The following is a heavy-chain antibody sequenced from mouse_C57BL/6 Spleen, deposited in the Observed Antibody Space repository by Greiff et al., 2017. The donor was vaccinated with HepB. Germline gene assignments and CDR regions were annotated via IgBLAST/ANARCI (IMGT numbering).Heavy chain of an antibody. D-gene: IGHD4-1*01. CDR3: AREDDWDGGFFAY. CDR2: IHPNSGST. V-gene: IGHV1-64*01. CDR1: GYTFTSYW. Sequence: VQLQQPGAELVKPGASVKLSCKASGYTFTSYWMHWVKQRPGQGLELIGMIHPNSGSTNYNEKFKSKATLTVDKSSSTAYMQLSSLTSEDSAVYYCAREDDWDGGFFAYWGQGTLVTVSA. J-gene: IGHJ3*01.